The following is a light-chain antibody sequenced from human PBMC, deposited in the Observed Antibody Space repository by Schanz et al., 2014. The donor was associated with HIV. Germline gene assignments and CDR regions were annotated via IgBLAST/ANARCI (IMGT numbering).Light chain of an antibody. CDR2: EIH. Sequence: QSVLTQPPSASGSPGQSVTLSCAGTSGDIGGYISWYQHHPGKAPKLIMSEIHERPSGVPDRLSGSKSGNTASLTVSGLQAEDEADYYCSSYAGRNNLVVFGGGTKLTVL. CDR3: SSYAGRNNLVV. V-gene: IGLV2-8*01. J-gene: IGLJ2*01. CDR1: SGDIGGY.